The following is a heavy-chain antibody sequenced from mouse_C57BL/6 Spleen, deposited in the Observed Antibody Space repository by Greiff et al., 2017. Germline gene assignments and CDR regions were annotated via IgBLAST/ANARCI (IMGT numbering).Heavy chain of an antibody. CDR2: INPSNGGT. Sequence: QVQLQQPGTELVKPGALVKLSCKASGYTFTSYWMHWVKQRPGQGLEWIGNINPSNGGTNYNEKFKSKATLTVDKSSSTAYMQLSSLTSEDSAVYYGARSDYGSSSWFAYWGQGTLVTVSA. V-gene: IGHV1-53*01. CDR1: GYTFTSYW. D-gene: IGHD1-1*01. J-gene: IGHJ3*01. CDR3: ARSDYGSSSWFAY.